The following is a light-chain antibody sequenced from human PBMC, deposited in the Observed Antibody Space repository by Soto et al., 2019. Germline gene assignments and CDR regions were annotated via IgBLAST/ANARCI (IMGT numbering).Light chain of an antibody. V-gene: IGKV3-20*01. J-gene: IGKJ1*01. CDR1: QSVATN. CDR2: AAS. CDR3: QQYGSSPWA. Sequence: EIVMTRSPATRSVSPLEIATRCCMASQSVATNLAWFQQKPGQAPRLLIYAASTRATGIPDRFSGSGSGTDFTLTITRLEPEDFAVYYCQQYGSSPWAFGQGTKVDIK.